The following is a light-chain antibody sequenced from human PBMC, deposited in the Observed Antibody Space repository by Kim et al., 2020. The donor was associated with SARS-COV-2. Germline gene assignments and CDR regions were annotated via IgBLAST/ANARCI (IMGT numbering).Light chain of an antibody. Sequence: PGETATLSCRASQSVTSNYLAWNQQKPGQAPRLLIYDASSRATGIPDRFSGSGSGTDFTLTISRLEPEDFAVYYCQQYGSSPQTFGQGTKVDIK. J-gene: IGKJ1*01. CDR1: QSVTSNY. CDR2: DAS. V-gene: IGKV3-20*01. CDR3: QQYGSSPQT.